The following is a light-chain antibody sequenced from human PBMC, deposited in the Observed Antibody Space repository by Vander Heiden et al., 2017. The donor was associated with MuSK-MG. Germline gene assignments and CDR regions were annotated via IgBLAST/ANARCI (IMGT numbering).Light chain of an antibody. CDR3: AAWDDSLSGPM. J-gene: IGLJ3*02. Sequence: QSVLTQPPSASGTPGQRVTISCSGSSSNIGSNYVYWYQQLPGTAPKLLIYSNNQRPSGVPDRFSGSKSGTSASLAISGLQSEDEADYYCAAWDDSLSGPMFGGGTKLTVL. CDR2: SNN. V-gene: IGLV1-47*02. CDR1: SSNIGSNY.